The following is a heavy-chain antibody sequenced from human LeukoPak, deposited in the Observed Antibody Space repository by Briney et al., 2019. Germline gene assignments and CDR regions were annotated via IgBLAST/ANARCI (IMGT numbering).Heavy chain of an antibody. D-gene: IGHD3-10*01. CDR2: INHSGST. J-gene: IGHJ4*02. Sequence: PSETLSLTCAVYGGSFSGYYWSWIRQPPGKGLEWIGEINHSGSTNYNPSLKSRVTISVDTSKNQFSLKLSSVTAADTAVYYCARHGRLNYYGSGSYYKYWGQGTLVTVSS. V-gene: IGHV4-34*01. CDR3: ARHGRLNYYGSGSYYKY. CDR1: GGSFSGYY.